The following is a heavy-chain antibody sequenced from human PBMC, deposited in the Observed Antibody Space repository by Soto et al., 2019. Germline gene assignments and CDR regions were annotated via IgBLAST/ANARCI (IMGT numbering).Heavy chain of an antibody. V-gene: IGHV3-23*01. Sequence: GGSLRLSCAASGFTFSSYAMSWVRQAPGKGLEWVSAISGSGGSTYYADSVKGRFTISRDNSKNTLYLQMNSLRAEDTAVYYCAIWVGSGWVYNWFDPWGQGTLVTVSS. CDR1: GFTFSSYA. D-gene: IGHD6-19*01. CDR2: ISGSGGST. J-gene: IGHJ5*02. CDR3: AIWVGSGWVYNWFDP.